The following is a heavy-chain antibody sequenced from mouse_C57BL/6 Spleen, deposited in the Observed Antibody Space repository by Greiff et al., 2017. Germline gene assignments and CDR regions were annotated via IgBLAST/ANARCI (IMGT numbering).Heavy chain of an antibody. D-gene: IGHD2-4*01. J-gene: IGHJ3*01. CDR1: GFTFSSYT. V-gene: IGHV5-9*01. CDR3: AIYYDYDSWFAY. Sequence: EVMLVESGGGLVKPGGSLKLSCAASGFTFSSYTMSWVRQTPEKRLGWVATISGGGGNTYYPDSVKGRFTISRDNAKNTLYLQMSSLRSEDTALYYCAIYYDYDSWFAYWGQGTLVTVSA. CDR2: ISGGGGNT.